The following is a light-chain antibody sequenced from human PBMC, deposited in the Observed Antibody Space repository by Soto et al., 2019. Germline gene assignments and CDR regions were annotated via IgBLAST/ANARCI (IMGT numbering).Light chain of an antibody. CDR3: QQYFSTPFT. Sequence: DIVMTQSPEFLAVSLGERATINCKSSQSLLFSSNNRNHLAWFQQKPGQPPKLLIYWASTRESGVPDRFSGSGSGTDFTLTISSLQAEDVAVYYCQQYFSTPFTFGGGTKVEI. J-gene: IGKJ4*01. CDR2: WAS. CDR1: QSLLFSSNNRNH. V-gene: IGKV4-1*01.